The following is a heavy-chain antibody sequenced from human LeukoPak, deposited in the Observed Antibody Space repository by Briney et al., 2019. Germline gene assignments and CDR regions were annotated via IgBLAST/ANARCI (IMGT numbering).Heavy chain of an antibody. CDR2: FSGSGGST. CDR1: GFTGSSNS. Sequence: GASLRHSCAVSGFTGSSNSMSWVRQAPGQGRVWVSAFSGSGGSTYYADSVKGRFTISRDNSKNTLYLQMNSLRAEDTAVYYCAKQGRDWLRDYYYYMDVWGKGTTVTISS. J-gene: IGHJ6*03. D-gene: IGHD3-9*01. V-gene: IGHV3-23*01. CDR3: AKQGRDWLRDYYYYMDV.